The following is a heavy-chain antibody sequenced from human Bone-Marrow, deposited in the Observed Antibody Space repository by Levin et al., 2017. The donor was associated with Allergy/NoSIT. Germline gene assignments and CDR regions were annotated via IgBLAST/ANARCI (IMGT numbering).Heavy chain of an antibody. Sequence: SQTLSLTCTVSRGSIRSGGYYWSWIRQHPGKGLEWIGYIYYSGSTYYNPSLTSRVTISVDTSKNQFSLKLSSVTAADTAVYYCAGDNDGSGSWGQGTLVTVSS. V-gene: IGHV4-31*03. J-gene: IGHJ4*02. CDR1: RGSIRSGGYY. D-gene: IGHD3-10*01. CDR3: AGDNDGSGS. CDR2: IYYSGST.